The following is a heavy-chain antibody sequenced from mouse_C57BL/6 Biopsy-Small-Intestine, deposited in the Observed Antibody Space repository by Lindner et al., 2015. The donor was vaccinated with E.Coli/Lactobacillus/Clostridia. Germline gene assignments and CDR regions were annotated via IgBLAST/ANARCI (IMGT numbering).Heavy chain of an antibody. D-gene: IGHD3-3*01. J-gene: IGHJ4*01. V-gene: IGHV1-64*01. CDR1: GYTFINYY. Sequence: SCKASGYTFINYYIHWVRQAPGQGLEWMGIINPDGGSTWYAQKLQGRLTMTRDTSTSAVYMELSSLTSEDTAVYYCARSHQKGLEYWGQGALVTVSS. CDR2: INPDGGST. CDR3: ARSHQKGLEY.